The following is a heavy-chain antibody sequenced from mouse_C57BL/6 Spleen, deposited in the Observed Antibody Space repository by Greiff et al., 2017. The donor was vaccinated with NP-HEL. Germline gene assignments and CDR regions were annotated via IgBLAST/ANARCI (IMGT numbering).Heavy chain of an antibody. CDR1: GYAFTNYL. V-gene: IGHV1-54*01. CDR2: INPGSGGT. D-gene: IGHD1-1*01. CDR3: ARGVYYYGSSYLGY. J-gene: IGHJ2*01. Sequence: VQLQQSGAELVRPGTSVKVSCKASGYAFTNYLIEWVKQRPGQGLEWIGVINPGSGGTNYNEKFKGKATLTADKSSSTAYMQLSSLTSEDSAVYFCARGVYYYGSSYLGYWGQGTTLTVSS.